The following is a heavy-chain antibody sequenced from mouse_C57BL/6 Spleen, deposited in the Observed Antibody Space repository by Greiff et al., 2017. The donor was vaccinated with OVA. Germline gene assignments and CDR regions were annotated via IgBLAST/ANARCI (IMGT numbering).Heavy chain of an antibody. D-gene: IGHD2-4*01. V-gene: IGHV5-6*01. Sequence: EVQGVESGGDLVKPGGSLKLSCAASGFTFSSYGMSWVRQTPDQRLEWVATISRGGSYTYYPDSVKGRFTISRDNAKNTLYLQMSSLKSEDTAMDYCARPVDYDGYYFDYWGQGTTLTVSS. J-gene: IGHJ2*01. CDR1: GFTFSSYG. CDR2: ISRGGSYT. CDR3: ARPVDYDGYYFDY.